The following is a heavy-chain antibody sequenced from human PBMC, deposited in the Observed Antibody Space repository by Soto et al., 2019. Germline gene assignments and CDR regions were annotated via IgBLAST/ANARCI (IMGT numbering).Heavy chain of an antibody. J-gene: IGHJ4*02. CDR3: TTLASGHFDS. D-gene: IGHD2-8*02. CDR1: GGSISSPSYN. V-gene: IGHV4-39*01. Sequence: QLRESGPGLLKPSETLSLTCNVSGGSISSPSYNWGWVRQPPGKGPEWIGTVFYSGTTQYNPSRRSRLAMSVDTAKSPVSLTLTSVTAADTAVYYCTTLASGHFDSWGQGAQVTVSS. CDR2: VFYSGTT.